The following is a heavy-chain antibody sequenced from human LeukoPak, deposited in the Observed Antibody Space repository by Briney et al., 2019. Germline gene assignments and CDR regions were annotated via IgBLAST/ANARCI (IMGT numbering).Heavy chain of an antibody. Sequence: GGSLRLSCAASGFTFSSSSMNWVRQAPGKGLEWVSYISSSSSTIHYAESVKGRFTISRDNAKNSLYLQMNSLRDEDTAVYYCARVSTMVRRAMDVWGQGTTVTVSS. J-gene: IGHJ6*02. D-gene: IGHD3-10*01. V-gene: IGHV3-48*02. CDR3: ARVSTMVRRAMDV. CDR1: GFTFSSSS. CDR2: ISSSSSTI.